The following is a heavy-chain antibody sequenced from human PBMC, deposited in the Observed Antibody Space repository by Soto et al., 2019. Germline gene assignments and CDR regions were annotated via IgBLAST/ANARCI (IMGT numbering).Heavy chain of an antibody. CDR2: MNPIFGTA. J-gene: IGHJ4*02. Sequence: ASVKVSCKASGYSFSNSDINWVRQAPGEGLEWMGWMNPIFGTANYAQKFQGRVTITADESTSTAYMELSSLRSEDTAVYYCARDLTGSGWYNYWGQGTLVTVSS. D-gene: IGHD6-19*01. V-gene: IGHV1-69*13. CDR1: GYSFSNSD. CDR3: ARDLTGSGWYNY.